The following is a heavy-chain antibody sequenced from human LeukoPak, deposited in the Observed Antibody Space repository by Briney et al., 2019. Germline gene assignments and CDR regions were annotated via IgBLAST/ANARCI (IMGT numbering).Heavy chain of an antibody. V-gene: IGHV1-2*02. CDR3: AGAYRSSTSCYSLDY. D-gene: IGHD2-2*01. J-gene: IGHJ4*02. CDR2: INPNSGGT. CDR1: GYTFTGYY. Sequence: ASVKVSCKASGYTFTGYYMHWVRQAPGQGLEWMGWINPNSGGTNYAQKFQGRVTMTRDTSISTAYMELSRLRSDDTAVYYCAGAYRSSTSCYSLDYWGQGTLVTVSS.